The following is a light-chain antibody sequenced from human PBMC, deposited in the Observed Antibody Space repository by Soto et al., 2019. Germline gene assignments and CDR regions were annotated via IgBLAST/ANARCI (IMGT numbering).Light chain of an antibody. CDR1: SSDVGGYNY. V-gene: IGLV2-14*01. CDR3: SSYTSSGAYV. J-gene: IGLJ1*01. CDR2: DVS. Sequence: QSALTQPASVSGSPGQSITISCTGTSSDVGGYNYVSWYQQHPGKAPKLMIYDVSNRPSGVSNRFSGSKSGNTASLTISGLQAEVEADYYCSSYTSSGAYVFGTGTKLTVL.